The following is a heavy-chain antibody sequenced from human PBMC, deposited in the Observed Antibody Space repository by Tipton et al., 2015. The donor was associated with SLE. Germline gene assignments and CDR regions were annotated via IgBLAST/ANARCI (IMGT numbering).Heavy chain of an antibody. CDR2: IYDIGRT. CDR1: GGSISSYY. CDR3: ARDKKAPSYYYYYMDV. V-gene: IGHV4-59*01. J-gene: IGHJ6*03. Sequence: TLSLTCTVSGGSISSYYWSWIRQPPGKGLEWIGHIYDIGRTNYNPSLKSRVTISVDMSRNQFSLKLSSVTAADTAVYYCARDKKAPSYYYYYMDVWGKGTTVTVSS.